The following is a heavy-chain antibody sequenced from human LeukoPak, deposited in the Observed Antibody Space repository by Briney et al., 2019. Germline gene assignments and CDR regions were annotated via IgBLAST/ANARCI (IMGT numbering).Heavy chain of an antibody. Sequence: PGGSLRLSCAASGFTFSSYWMHWVRHAPGKGLVWVSRINSDGSSTSYADSVKGRFTFSRDNDKNTLYLQMNSLRAEDTAVYYCASPTQTSYYDSSGPPLGFDYRGQGTLVTVSS. V-gene: IGHV3-74*01. J-gene: IGHJ4*02. CDR2: INSDGSST. CDR1: GFTFSSYW. CDR3: ASPTQTSYYDSSGPPLGFDY. D-gene: IGHD3-22*01.